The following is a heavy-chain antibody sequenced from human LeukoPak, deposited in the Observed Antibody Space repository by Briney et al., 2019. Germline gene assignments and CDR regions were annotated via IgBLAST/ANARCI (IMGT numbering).Heavy chain of an antibody. CDR2: INPNSGGT. V-gene: IGHV1-2*02. D-gene: IGHD6-13*01. CDR3: ARGTYSSNEDYYYYMDV. Sequence: ASVKVSCKASGYTFTGYYIHWVRQAPEQGLEWMGWINPNSGGTNYAQKFQGRVTMTRDTSISTAYMEMSSLRSEDTAVYYCARGTYSSNEDYYYYMDVWGKGTTVTVSS. J-gene: IGHJ6*03. CDR1: GYTFTGYY.